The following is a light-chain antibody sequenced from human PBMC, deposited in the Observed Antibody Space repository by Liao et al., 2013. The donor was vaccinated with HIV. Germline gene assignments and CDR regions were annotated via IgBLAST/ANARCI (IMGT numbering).Light chain of an antibody. J-gene: IGLJ2*01. CDR1: NIGSKS. CDR2: YDS. CDR3: QAWDSSTVV. V-gene: IGLV3-21*01. Sequence: SFEVTQPPSVSVAPGKTARITCGGNNIGSKSVHWYQQKPGQAPVLVIYYDSDRPSGIPERFSGSNSGNTATLTISGTQAMDEADYYCQAWDSSTVVFGGGTKLTVL.